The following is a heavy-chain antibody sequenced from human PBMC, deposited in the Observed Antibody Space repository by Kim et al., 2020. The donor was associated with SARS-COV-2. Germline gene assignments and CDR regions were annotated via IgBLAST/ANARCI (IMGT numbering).Heavy chain of an antibody. Sequence: GYADLVKGRFTISRDHAKNSLYLQMKRLRAEDTALVYCVKGIGEPYDPCDLWGQGTGVTVSS. V-gene: IGHV3-9*01. J-gene: IGHJ3*01. CDR3: VKGIGEPYDPCDL.